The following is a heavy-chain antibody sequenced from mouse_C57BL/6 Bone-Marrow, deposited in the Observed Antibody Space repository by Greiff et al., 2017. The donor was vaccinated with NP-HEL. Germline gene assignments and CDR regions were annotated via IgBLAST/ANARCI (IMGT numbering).Heavy chain of an antibody. D-gene: IGHD1-1*01. Sequence: QVQLQQPGAELVKPGASVKLSCKASGYTFTSYWMHWVKQRPGQGLEWIGMIHPNSGSTNSNEKFKSKATLTVDKSSSTAYMHLSSLTSEDSAVYYCARGYYGSRGFDYWGQGTTLTVSS. CDR1: GYTFTSYW. CDR2: IHPNSGST. CDR3: ARGYYGSRGFDY. J-gene: IGHJ2*01. V-gene: IGHV1-64*01.